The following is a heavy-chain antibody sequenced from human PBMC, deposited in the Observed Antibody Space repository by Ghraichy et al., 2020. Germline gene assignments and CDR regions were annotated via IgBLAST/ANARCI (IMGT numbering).Heavy chain of an antibody. CDR2: IRTKPNNYAT. V-gene: IGHV3-73*01. D-gene: IGHD1-26*01. CDR1: GFTFSDST. J-gene: IGHJ6*02. CDR3: TGRIVGAGGTSSYYYGMDV. Sequence: GGSLRLSCAASGFTFSDSTMHWVRQVSGKGLEWVGRIRTKPNNYATAYAASVKGRFTVSRDDSKNTAYLQMNSLKTEDTAVYYCTGRIVGAGGTSSYYYGMDVWGQGTTVTVSS.